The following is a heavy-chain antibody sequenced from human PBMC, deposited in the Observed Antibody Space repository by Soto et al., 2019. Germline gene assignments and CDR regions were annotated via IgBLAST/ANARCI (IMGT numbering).Heavy chain of an antibody. Sequence: EVQLVESGGGLVKPGGSLRLSCAASGFTFSNYSMNWVRQAPGKGLEWVSSISSSSSYIYYADSVKGRFTISRDNAKNSLYLQMNSLRAEDTAVYYCARDWAFIVVGWGPEYYYYGMDVWGQGTTVTVSS. CDR2: ISSSSSYI. V-gene: IGHV3-21*01. D-gene: IGHD2-21*01. CDR1: GFTFSNYS. J-gene: IGHJ6*02. CDR3: ARDWAFIVVGWGPEYYYYGMDV.